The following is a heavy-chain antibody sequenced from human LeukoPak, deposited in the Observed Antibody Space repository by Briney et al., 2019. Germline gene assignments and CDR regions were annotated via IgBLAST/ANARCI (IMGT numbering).Heavy chain of an antibody. CDR1: GFTFSSYS. D-gene: IGHD2-8*02. Sequence: PGGSLRLSCAASGFTFSSYSMNWVRQAPGKGLEWVSSIIISSSYIYYADSVKGRFTISRDNAKNSLYPQMNRLRAEDTAVYYCARDRSTDWGQGTLVTVSS. J-gene: IGHJ4*02. V-gene: IGHV3-21*01. CDR2: IIISSSYI. CDR3: ARDRSTD.